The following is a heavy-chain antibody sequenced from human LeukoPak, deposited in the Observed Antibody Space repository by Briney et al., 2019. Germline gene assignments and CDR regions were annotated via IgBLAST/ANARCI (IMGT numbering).Heavy chain of an antibody. CDR2: VYYSGST. J-gene: IGHJ4*02. D-gene: IGHD6-19*01. Sequence: PSETLSLTCTVSGGSISSYYWSWIRQPPGKGLEWIGYVYYSGSTNYNPSLKSRVTISVDTSKNQFSLKLSSVTAADTAVYYCARAGFQWLDFDYWGQGTLVTVSS. CDR3: ARAGFQWLDFDY. V-gene: IGHV4-59*01. CDR1: GGSISSYY.